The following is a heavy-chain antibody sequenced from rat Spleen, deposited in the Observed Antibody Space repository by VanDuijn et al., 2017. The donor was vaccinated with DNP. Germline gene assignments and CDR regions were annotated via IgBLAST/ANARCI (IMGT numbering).Heavy chain of an antibody. CDR1: GYSITTNF. V-gene: IGHV3-1*01. D-gene: IGHD3-3*01. CDR3: ARYSGPFDY. CDR2: ISYSGST. Sequence: EVQLQESGSGLVKPSQSLSLTCSVTGYSITTNFWGWIRKFPGNKMEYIGHISYSGSTNYNPSLKSRISITRDTSKNQFFLQVNSVTTEDTATYYCARYSGPFDYWGQGVMVTVSS. J-gene: IGHJ2*01.